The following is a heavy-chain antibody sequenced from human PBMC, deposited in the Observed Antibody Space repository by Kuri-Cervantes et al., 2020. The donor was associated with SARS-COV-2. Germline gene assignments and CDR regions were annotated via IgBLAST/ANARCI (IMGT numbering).Heavy chain of an antibody. D-gene: IGHD6-13*01. CDR2: IYYSGST. V-gene: IGHV4-31*03. CDR1: GGSISSGGYY. Sequence: LRLSCTVSGGSISSGGYYWSWIRQHPGKGLEWIGYIYYSGSTYYNPSLKSRVTISVDTSKNQFSLKLSSVTAADTAVYYCARSSSSWYYYFDYWGQGTLVTVSS. J-gene: IGHJ4*02. CDR3: ARSSSSWYYYFDY.